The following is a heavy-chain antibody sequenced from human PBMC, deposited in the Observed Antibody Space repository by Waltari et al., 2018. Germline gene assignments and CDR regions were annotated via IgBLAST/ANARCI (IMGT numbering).Heavy chain of an antibody. CDR2: IYHSGST. CDR1: GYSISSGYY. J-gene: IGHJ5*02. CDR3: ARHEWTVTSNWFDP. Sequence: QVQLQESGPGLVKPSETLSLTCAVSGYSISSGYYWGWIRQPPGKGLEWIGSIYHSGSTYYNPSLKSRVTISVDTSKNQFSLKLSSVTAADTAVYYGARHEWTVTSNWFDPWGQGTLVTVSS. D-gene: IGHD4-17*01. V-gene: IGHV4-38-2*01.